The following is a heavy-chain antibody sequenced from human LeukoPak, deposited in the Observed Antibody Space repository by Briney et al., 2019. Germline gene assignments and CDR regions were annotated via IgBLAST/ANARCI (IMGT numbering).Heavy chain of an antibody. CDR3: ARDPTTVVTLPYYFDF. CDR1: GGSFSGYH. J-gene: IGHJ4*02. Sequence: SETLSLTCAVHGGSFSGYHWNWIRQSPEKGLEWIGEINDRGRTNYNPSLKSRVTISVDTSKKQFSLRLSSVTAADTAVYYCARDPTTVVTLPYYFDFWGQGTLVAVSS. V-gene: IGHV4-34*01. CDR2: INDRGRT. D-gene: IGHD4-23*01.